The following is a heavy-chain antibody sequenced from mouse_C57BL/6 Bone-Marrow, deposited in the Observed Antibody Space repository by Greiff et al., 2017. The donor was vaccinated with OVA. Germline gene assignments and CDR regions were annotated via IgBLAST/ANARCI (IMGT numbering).Heavy chain of an antibody. CDR2: IDPSDSYT. CDR1: GYTFTSYW. D-gene: IGHD6-2*01. J-gene: IGHJ3*01. CDR3: ARSRVSAWFAY. V-gene: IGHV1-50*01. Sequence: QVQLKQPGAELVKPGASVKLSCKASGYTFTSYWMQWVKQRPGQGLEWIGEIDPSDSYTNYNQKFKGKATLTVDTSSSTAYMQLSSLTSEDSAVYYCARSRVSAWFAYWGQGTLVTVSA.